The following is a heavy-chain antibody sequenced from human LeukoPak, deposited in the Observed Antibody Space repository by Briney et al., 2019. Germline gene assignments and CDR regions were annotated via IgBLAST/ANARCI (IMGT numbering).Heavy chain of an antibody. CDR2: IIPIFGTA. D-gene: IGHD5-18*01. V-gene: IGHV1-69*13. CDR1: GGTFSSYA. Sequence: ASVKVSCKTSGGTFSSYAISWVRQAPAQGLEWMGGIIPIFGTANYAQKFQGRVTITADESTSTAYMELSSLRSEDTAVYYCARLDTAMDAFDYWGQGTLVTVSS. J-gene: IGHJ4*02. CDR3: ARLDTAMDAFDY.